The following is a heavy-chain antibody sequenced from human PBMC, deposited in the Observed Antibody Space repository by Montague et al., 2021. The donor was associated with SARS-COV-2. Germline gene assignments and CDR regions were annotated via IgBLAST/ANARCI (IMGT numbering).Heavy chain of an antibody. CDR2: ISSSGSTT. J-gene: IGHJ4*02. D-gene: IGHD6-19*01. CDR1: GFTFSGHE. Sequence: LRLSCAASGFTFSGHEMNWVRQAPGRGLEWVSYISSSGSTTYYADSVKGRFTISRDNAKNSLYLQMNSLRADDTAVYYCAREEGTGWYPLWGQGSLVTVSS. V-gene: IGHV3-48*03. CDR3: AREEGTGWYPL.